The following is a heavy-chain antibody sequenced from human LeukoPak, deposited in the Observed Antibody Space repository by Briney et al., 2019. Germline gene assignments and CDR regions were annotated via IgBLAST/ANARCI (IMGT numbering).Heavy chain of an antibody. Sequence: ASVKVSCKTSGYSFTNYGISWVRQAPGQGLEWMGWISAYNGNPIYAQKLQGRVTITADKSTSTAYMELSSLRSEDTAVYYCASQLGIVGATGFDYWGQGTLVTVSS. CDR3: ASQLGIVGATGFDY. CDR2: ISAYNGNP. J-gene: IGHJ4*02. CDR1: GYSFTNYG. V-gene: IGHV1-18*01. D-gene: IGHD1-26*01.